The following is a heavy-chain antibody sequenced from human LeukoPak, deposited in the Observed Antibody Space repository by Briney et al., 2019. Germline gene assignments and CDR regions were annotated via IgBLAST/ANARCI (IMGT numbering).Heavy chain of an antibody. V-gene: IGHV3-33*06. CDR3: AKDSLTASLMDV. CDR2: IWYDGSNK. CDR1: GFTFSSYG. Sequence: GGSLRLSCAASGFTFSSYGMHWVRLAPGKGLEWVAVIWYDGSNKYYADSVKGRFTISRDNSKNTLDLQMNSLRAEDTAVYYCAKDSLTASLMDVWGQGTTVTVSS. J-gene: IGHJ6*02. D-gene: IGHD3-9*01.